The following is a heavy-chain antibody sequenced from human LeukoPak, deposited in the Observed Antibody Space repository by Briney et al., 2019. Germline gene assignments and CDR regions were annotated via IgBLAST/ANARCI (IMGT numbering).Heavy chain of an antibody. Sequence: PSETLSLTCTVSGGAISSSSYYWGWIRAPPGKGLEWIGSIYYSGSTYYNPSLKSRVTISVDTSKNQFSLKLSSVTAADTAVYYCARAVGATAGGNWFDPWGQGTLVTVSS. J-gene: IGHJ5*02. D-gene: IGHD1-26*01. CDR3: ARAVGATAGGNWFDP. CDR2: IYYSGST. CDR1: GGAISSSSYY. V-gene: IGHV4-39*01.